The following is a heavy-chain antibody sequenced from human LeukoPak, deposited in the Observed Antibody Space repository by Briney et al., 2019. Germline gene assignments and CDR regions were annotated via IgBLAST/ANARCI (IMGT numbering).Heavy chain of an antibody. CDR2: ISWNSGSI. Sequence: GGSLRLSCAASGFTFDDYAMHWVRQAPGKGLEWVSGISWNSGSIGYADSVKGRFTISRDNAKNSLYLQMNSLRAEDTAVYYCARDGLPAAIPSHYYYYGMDVWGQGTTVTVSS. CDR3: ARDGLPAAIPSHYYYYGMDV. CDR1: GFTFDDYA. V-gene: IGHV3-9*01. D-gene: IGHD2-2*01. J-gene: IGHJ6*02.